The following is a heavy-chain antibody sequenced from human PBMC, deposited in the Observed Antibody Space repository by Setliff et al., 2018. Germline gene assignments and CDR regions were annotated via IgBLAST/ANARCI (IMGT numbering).Heavy chain of an antibody. Sequence: ASVKVSCKASGYTFTDYAMHWVRQAPGQRLEWMGWINPGNGNTKYSQKFQGRVTITRDTSASTAYMEVRSLRSDDTAVYYCARSPPNRGVGQGHHMDVWGKGTTVTVSS. CDR3: ARSPPNRGVGQGHHMDV. D-gene: IGHD1-26*01. CDR1: GYTFTDYA. CDR2: INPGNGNT. J-gene: IGHJ6*03. V-gene: IGHV1-3*01.